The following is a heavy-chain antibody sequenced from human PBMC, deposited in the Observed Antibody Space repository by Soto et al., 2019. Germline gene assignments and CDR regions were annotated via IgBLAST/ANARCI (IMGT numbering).Heavy chain of an antibody. Sequence: GASVKVCSKASRYTFATCTMHWLRQAPGQRLEWMGWINAGNGKTKYSQKFQGRVTITRDTSASTAYMELSSLRSEDTAVYYCARYSGSYQDAFDIWGQGTMVTVSS. CDR2: INAGNGKT. V-gene: IGHV1-3*01. CDR3: ARYSGSYQDAFDI. D-gene: IGHD1-26*01. J-gene: IGHJ3*02. CDR1: RYTFATCT.